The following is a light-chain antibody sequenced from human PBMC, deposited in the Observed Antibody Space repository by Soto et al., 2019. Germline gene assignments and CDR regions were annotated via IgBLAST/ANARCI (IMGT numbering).Light chain of an antibody. J-gene: IGKJ5*01. V-gene: IGKV3-11*01. CDR3: QQRSNWPPFIT. Sequence: EIVLTQSPATLSLSPGERATLSCRASQSVSSYLAWYQQKPGQAPRLLIYDASNRATGIPARFSGSGSETDFTLTISSLEPEDFLVDYCQQRSNWPPFITFGHGKRLEIK. CDR2: DAS. CDR1: QSVSSY.